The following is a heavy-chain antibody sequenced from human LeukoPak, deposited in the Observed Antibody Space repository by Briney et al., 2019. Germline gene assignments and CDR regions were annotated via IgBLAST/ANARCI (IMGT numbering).Heavy chain of an antibody. J-gene: IGHJ4*02. CDR1: GGSLSSSSHY. Sequence: PSETLSLTCTVSGGSLSSSSHYWGWIRQPPGRGMEWIGSIYYSGTTYYNPSLRSRVTISVDTSKNQFSLKMNYVTAADTAVFYCARDAAAGTNYFDYWGQGTLVTVSS. D-gene: IGHD6-13*01. CDR3: ARDAAAGTNYFDY. CDR2: IYYSGTT. V-gene: IGHV4-39*07.